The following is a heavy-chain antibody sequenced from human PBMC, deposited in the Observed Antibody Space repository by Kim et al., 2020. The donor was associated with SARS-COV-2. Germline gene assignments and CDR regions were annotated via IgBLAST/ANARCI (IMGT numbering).Heavy chain of an antibody. Sequence: GGSLRLSCAASGFTFSSYGMHWVRQAPGKGLEWVAVIWYDGSNKYYADSVKGRFTISRDNSKNTLYLQMNSLRAEDTAVYYCARGGYCSGGSCYPRYYDSSGDYWGQGTLVTVSS. CDR3: ARGGYCSGGSCYPRYYDSSGDY. CDR2: IWYDGSNK. J-gene: IGHJ4*02. D-gene: IGHD2-15*01. V-gene: IGHV3-33*01. CDR1: GFTFSSYG.